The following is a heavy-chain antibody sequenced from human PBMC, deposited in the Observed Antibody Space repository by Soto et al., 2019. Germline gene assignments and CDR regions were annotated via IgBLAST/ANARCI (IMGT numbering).Heavy chain of an antibody. Sequence: GASVKVSCKASGYTFTNSYMHWVRQAPGQGLEWMGIINPSGGSPTYAQKFQGRITMTTDTPTSTVYMELNSLRSEDTAVYYCARERDFGELSYDYWG. V-gene: IGHV1-46*01. CDR3: ARERDFGELSYDY. CDR2: INPSGGSP. D-gene: IGHD3-10*01. CDR1: GYTFTNSY. J-gene: IGHJ4*01.